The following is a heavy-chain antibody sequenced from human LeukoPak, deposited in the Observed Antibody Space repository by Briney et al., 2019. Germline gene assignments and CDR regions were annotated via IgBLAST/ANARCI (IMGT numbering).Heavy chain of an antibody. Sequence: GGSLRLSCAASGFTFSSYGMHWVRQAPGKGLEWVAFIRYDGSNKYYADSVKGRFTISRDNSKNTLYLQMNSLRAEDTAVYYCARVQQLVRTRGAFDIWGQGTMVTVSS. J-gene: IGHJ3*02. V-gene: IGHV3-30*02. CDR3: ARVQQLVRTRGAFDI. CDR2: IRYDGSNK. CDR1: GFTFSSYG. D-gene: IGHD6-6*01.